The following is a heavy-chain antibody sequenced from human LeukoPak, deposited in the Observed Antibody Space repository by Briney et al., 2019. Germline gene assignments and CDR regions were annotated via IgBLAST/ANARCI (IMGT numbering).Heavy chain of an antibody. D-gene: IGHD6-19*01. Sequence: PGGSLRPSCAASGFTFSSYAMSWVRQAPGKGLEWVSAISGSGGSTYYADSVKGRFTISRDNSKNTLYLQMNSLRAEDTAVYYCAKALIAVAGTPGDYWGQGTLVTVSS. V-gene: IGHV3-23*01. CDR1: GFTFSSYA. CDR3: AKALIAVAGTPGDY. CDR2: ISGSGGST. J-gene: IGHJ4*02.